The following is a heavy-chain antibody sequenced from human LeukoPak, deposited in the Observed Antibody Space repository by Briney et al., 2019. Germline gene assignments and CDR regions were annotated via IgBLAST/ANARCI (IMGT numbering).Heavy chain of an antibody. V-gene: IGHV1-3*01. D-gene: IGHD2-21*01. CDR2: INAGNGNT. Sequence: ASVKVSCKASGYTFTSYAMHWVRQAPGQRLEWMGWINAGNGNTKYSQKFQGRVTITRDTSASTAYMELSSLRSEDTAVYYCARDLSIPPSSTGLSYWGQGTLVTVSS. CDR3: ARDLSIPPSSTGLSY. CDR1: GYTFTSYA. J-gene: IGHJ4*02.